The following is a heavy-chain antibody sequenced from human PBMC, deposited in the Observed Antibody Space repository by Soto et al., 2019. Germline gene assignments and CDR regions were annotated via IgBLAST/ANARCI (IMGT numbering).Heavy chain of an antibody. CDR1: GDSINSDKYY. V-gene: IGHV4-39*01. CDR2: IYYRGNT. Sequence: QLQESGPGLVKPSETLSLTCSVSGDSINSDKYYWGWIRQPPGKGLEWIVSIYYRGNTYYNPPLQTRVTISLDKSKSQFSLRLNSVTAADSAVYFCARLEGLATISYYFDFWGQGAQVTVSS. CDR3: ARLEGLATISYYFDF. J-gene: IGHJ4*02. D-gene: IGHD3-9*01.